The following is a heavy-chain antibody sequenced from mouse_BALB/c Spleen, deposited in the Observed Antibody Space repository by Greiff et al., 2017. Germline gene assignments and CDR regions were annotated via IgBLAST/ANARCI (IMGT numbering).Heavy chain of an antibody. CDR1: GYTFTSYW. CDR2: IYPGDGDT. D-gene: IGHD1-1*01. CDR3: ARDRYGSRYYAMDY. Sequence: QVQLQQSGAELARPGASVKLSCKASGYTFTSYWMQWVKQRPGQGLEWIGAIYPGDGDTRYTQKFKGKATLTADKSSSTAYMQLSSLASEDSAVYYCARDRYGSRYYAMDYWGQGTSVTVSS. J-gene: IGHJ4*01. V-gene: IGHV1-87*01.